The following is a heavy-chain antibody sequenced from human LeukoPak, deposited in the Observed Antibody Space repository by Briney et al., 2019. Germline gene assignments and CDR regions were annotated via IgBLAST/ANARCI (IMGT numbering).Heavy chain of an antibody. CDR1: AGSISNYY. CDR2: ISYSGST. D-gene: IGHD6-13*01. Sequence: SETLSLTCTVSAGSISNYYWSWIRQPPGKGLEWVGYISYSGSTNYNPSLKSRVTISVDTSKNQFSLKLSSVTAADTAVYYCARLGPAAGTSFDYWGQGTLVTVSS. J-gene: IGHJ4*02. V-gene: IGHV4-59*08. CDR3: ARLGPAAGTSFDY.